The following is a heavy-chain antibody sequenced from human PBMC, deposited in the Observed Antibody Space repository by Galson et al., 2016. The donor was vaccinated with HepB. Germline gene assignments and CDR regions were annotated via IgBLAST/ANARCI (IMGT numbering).Heavy chain of an antibody. CDR2: ISYAGSNV. V-gene: IGHV3-30*03. J-gene: IGHJ6*02. Sequence: SLRLSCAAPGFSLSTYGVHWVRQAPGKGLEWVAGISYAGSNVYHVDSVKGRFTISRDNSKNTLYPQMSSLRPEDTAVYYCARDGATAPEGYYYGMDVWGQGTTVTVSS. CDR3: ARDGATAPEGYYYGMDV. CDR1: GFSLSTYG. D-gene: IGHD1-26*01.